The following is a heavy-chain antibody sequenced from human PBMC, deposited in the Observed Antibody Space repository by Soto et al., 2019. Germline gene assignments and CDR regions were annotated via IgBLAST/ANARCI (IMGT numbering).Heavy chain of an antibody. CDR2: VYYNGVT. CDR1: GGSISSDS. CDR3: ARRSKSTTGWYSFDL. D-gene: IGHD6-19*01. J-gene: IGHJ4*02. Sequence: QVQLQESGPGLVKPSETLSLTCTVSGGSISSDSWSWVRQPPGKGLEWIGYVYYNGVTKYNPSLKSRVTISVDTSQNQFALRLSSVTAADTAVYYCARRSKSTTGWYSFDLWGEGTLVTVSS. V-gene: IGHV4-59*01.